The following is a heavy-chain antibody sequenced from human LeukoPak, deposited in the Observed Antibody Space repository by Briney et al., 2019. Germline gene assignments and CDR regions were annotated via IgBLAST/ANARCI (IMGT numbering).Heavy chain of an antibody. Sequence: PSETLSLTCAVCGGSFSGYYWSWIRQPPGKGLEWIGEINHSGSTNYNPSLKSRVTISVDTSKNQFSLKLSSVTAADTAVYYCARKPTRYCSSTSCYFGGYYFDYWGQGTLVTVSS. D-gene: IGHD2-2*01. J-gene: IGHJ4*02. V-gene: IGHV4-34*01. CDR3: ARKPTRYCSSTSCYFGGYYFDY. CDR2: INHSGST. CDR1: GGSFSGYY.